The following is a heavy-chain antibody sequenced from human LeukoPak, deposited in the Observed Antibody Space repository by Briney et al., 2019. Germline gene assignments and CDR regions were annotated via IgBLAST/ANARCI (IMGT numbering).Heavy chain of an antibody. D-gene: IGHD6-13*01. V-gene: IGHV6-1*01. CDR3: ARGSHTSTWF. CDR1: GDSVSSNSAA. J-gene: IGHJ4*02. Sequence: SQTLSLTCAISGDSVSSNSAAWSWVRKSPSRGLDWLGRTYYRSKWYYDYAVFVKSRITINADTSKNQLSLQLTSVTPEDTAVYYCARGSHTSTWFWGQGTLVTVSS. CDR2: TYYRSKWYY.